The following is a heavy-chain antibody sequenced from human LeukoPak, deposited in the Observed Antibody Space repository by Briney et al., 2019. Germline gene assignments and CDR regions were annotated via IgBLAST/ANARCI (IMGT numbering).Heavy chain of an antibody. CDR1: GDSLSSNY. CDR2: MYYSGSA. V-gene: IGHV4-59*01. Sequence: SETLSLTCTFSGDSLSSNYWRWIRQPPGKGLEWIGYMYYSGSANYNPSLRSRVTISVDTSKNQFSLKLTSVTAADTAVYYCAGGRRGSSGRPEDSQPWGQGTLVTVSS. J-gene: IGHJ1*01. D-gene: IGHD3-10*01. CDR3: AGGRRGSSGRPEDSQP.